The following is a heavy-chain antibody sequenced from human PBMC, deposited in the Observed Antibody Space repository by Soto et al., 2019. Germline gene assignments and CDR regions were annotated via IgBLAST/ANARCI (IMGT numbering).Heavy chain of an antibody. D-gene: IGHD2-15*01. CDR1: GGSFSGYY. V-gene: IGHV4-34*01. CDR2: INHSGST. CDR3: ARVPGSRTVAATRSFDY. Sequence: SETLSLTCAVYGGSFSGYYWSWIRQPPGKGLEWIGEINHSGSTNYNPSLKSRVNISVDTSKNQFSLKLSSVTAADTVLYYCARVPGSRTVAATRSFDYWGQGTLVTVSS. J-gene: IGHJ4*02.